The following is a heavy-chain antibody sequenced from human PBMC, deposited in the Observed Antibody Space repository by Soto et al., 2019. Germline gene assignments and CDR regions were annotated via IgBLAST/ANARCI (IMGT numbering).Heavy chain of an antibody. Sequence: LGESLKISCQVSGYTLTIYWIGWVRQMPGKGLEWMGIIYPSDSDTRYSPSFQGQVTISADQSINTAYLQWDSLKASDTAIYYCARPANTVADHFDLWGQGTPVTVS. CDR1: GYTLTIYW. CDR2: IYPSDSDT. CDR3: ARPANTVADHFDL. D-gene: IGHD4-17*01. V-gene: IGHV5-51*01. J-gene: IGHJ4*02.